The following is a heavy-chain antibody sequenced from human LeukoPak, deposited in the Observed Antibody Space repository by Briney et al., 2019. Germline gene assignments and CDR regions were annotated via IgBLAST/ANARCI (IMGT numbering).Heavy chain of an antibody. CDR1: GFNVRNND. Sequence: GGSLRLSCAASGFNVRNNDMNWVRQAPGKGLEWVSVIYSGGNTDYADSVKGRFTISRDNSKNTLYLQMNSLSAEDTAVYYCARRDGYDFDYWGQGTLVTVSS. CDR2: IYSGGNT. V-gene: IGHV3-66*01. CDR3: ARRDGYDFDY. D-gene: IGHD5-24*01. J-gene: IGHJ4*02.